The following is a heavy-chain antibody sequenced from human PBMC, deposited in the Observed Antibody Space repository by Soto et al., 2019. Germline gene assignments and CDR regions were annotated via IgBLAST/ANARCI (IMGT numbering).Heavy chain of an antibody. CDR2: INPNSGGT. Sequence: ASVKVSCKASGYTFTGYYMHWVRQAPGQGLEWMGWINPNSGGTNYAQKFQGRVTMTRDTSISTAYMELSRLRSDDTAVYYCARSVTGSGSYHYWGQGTPVTVSS. D-gene: IGHD1-26*01. CDR1: GYTFTGYY. V-gene: IGHV1-2*02. J-gene: IGHJ4*02. CDR3: ARSVTGSGSYHY.